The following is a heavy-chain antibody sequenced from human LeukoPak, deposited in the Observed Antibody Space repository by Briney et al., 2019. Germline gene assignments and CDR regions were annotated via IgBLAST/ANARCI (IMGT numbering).Heavy chain of an antibody. Sequence: GRSLRLSCVPSGFTFSSIDWMTWVRQAPGKGLGWVANIKQDGSEKIYVDSVKGRFTISRDNAKNSVDLQMNSLRVEDTAVYYCARDWSRIVGATQVDYWGQGTLVTVSS. CDR2: IKQDGSEK. V-gene: IGHV3-7*01. D-gene: IGHD1-26*01. J-gene: IGHJ4*02. CDR3: ARDWSRIVGATQVDY. CDR1: GFTFSSIDW.